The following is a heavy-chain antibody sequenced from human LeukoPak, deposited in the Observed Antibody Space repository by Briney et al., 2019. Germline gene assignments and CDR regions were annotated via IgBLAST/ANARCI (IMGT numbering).Heavy chain of an antibody. D-gene: IGHD3-16*01. CDR2: ISYDGSNE. CDR1: GFTFSSYG. V-gene: IGHV3-30*03. CDR3: ARDLGEFDY. Sequence: GGSLRLSCAASGFTFSSYGMHWVRQAPGKGLEWVAVISYDGSNEYYADSVKGRFTISRDNAKNSLYLQMNSLRAEDTAVYYCARDLGEFDYWGQGTLVTVSS. J-gene: IGHJ4*02.